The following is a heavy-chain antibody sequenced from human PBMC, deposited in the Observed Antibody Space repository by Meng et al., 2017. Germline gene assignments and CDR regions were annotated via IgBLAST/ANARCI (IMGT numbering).Heavy chain of an antibody. V-gene: IGHV2-5*01. D-gene: IGHD2-15*01. Sequence: SGPTLVQTPQTLQLTCIFSGFSLTSSGVGVGWIRQPSGKALEWLAPIHWSDEKRYSPSLNSRLAITKDNSKNQVVLTMTNMDPVDTATYYCAHRRDYSPGWNFDYWGQGTLVTVSS. CDR1: GFSLTSSGVG. J-gene: IGHJ4*02. CDR2: IHWSDEK. CDR3: AHRRDYSPGWNFDY.